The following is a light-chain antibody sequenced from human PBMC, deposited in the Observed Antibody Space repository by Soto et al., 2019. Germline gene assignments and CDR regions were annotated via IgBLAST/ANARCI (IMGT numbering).Light chain of an antibody. Sequence: QSVVTQPASVSGSPGQSITISCTGTSSDVGGYNYVSWYQQHPGKAPKLMIYDVSNRPSGVSNRFSGSKSGNTASLTISGLQAEDEADYYCSSYTSSSTLPSYVFGTGTKVTVL. V-gene: IGLV2-14*01. CDR1: SSDVGGYNY. CDR3: SSYTSSSTLPSYV. CDR2: DVS. J-gene: IGLJ1*01.